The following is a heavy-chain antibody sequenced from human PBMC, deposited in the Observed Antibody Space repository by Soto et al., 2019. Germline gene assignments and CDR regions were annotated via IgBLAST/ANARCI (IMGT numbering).Heavy chain of an antibody. Sequence: ASVKVSCKASGYTFTSYAMHWVRQTPGQRLEWMGWINAGNGNTKYSQKFQGRVTITRDTSASTAYMELSSLRSEDTAVYYCARGPGGPDGPGDYWGQGTLVTVPQ. CDR1: GYTFTSYA. CDR3: ARGPGGPDGPGDY. D-gene: IGHD2-15*01. V-gene: IGHV1-3*01. J-gene: IGHJ4*02. CDR2: INAGNGNT.